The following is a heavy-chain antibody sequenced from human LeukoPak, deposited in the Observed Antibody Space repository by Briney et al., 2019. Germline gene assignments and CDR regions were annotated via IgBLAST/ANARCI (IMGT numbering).Heavy chain of an antibody. Sequence: ASVKVSCKTSGYTFTNYGINWVRQAPGQGLEWMGWISTYNGNKNYAQILQGRVTMTRDTSTSTVYMELSSLRSEDTAVYYCAREPPPTTVVTPRYFDYWGQGTLVTVSS. CDR2: ISTYNGNK. V-gene: IGHV1-18*01. D-gene: IGHD4-23*01. J-gene: IGHJ4*02. CDR3: AREPPPTTVVTPRYFDY. CDR1: GYTFTNYG.